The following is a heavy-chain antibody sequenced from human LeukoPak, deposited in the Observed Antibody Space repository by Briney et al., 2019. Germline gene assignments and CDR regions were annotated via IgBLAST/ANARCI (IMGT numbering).Heavy chain of an antibody. CDR3: AKDQQWLVQSAFDI. CDR2: ISSSGSTV. J-gene: IGHJ3*02. V-gene: IGHV3-11*04. D-gene: IGHD6-19*01. CDR1: GFTFRDYY. Sequence: GGSLRLSXAASGFTFRDYYINWIRQAPGKGLEWVSYISSSGSTVYYADSVKGRFTISRDNAENSLYLQMNSLRAEDTAVYYCAKDQQWLVQSAFDIWGQGTMVTVSS.